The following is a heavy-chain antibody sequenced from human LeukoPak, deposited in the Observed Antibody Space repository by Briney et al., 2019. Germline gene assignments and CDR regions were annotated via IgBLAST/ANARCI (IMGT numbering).Heavy chain of an antibody. CDR1: GFTFSSYS. CDR2: ISSSSSYI. CDR3: ARSRHYYGSGSYYYYGMDV. Sequence: GGSLRLSCAASGFTFSSYSMNWVRQAPGEGLEWVSSISSSSSYIYYADSVKGRFTISRDNAKNSLYLQMNSLRAEDTAVYYCARSRHYYGSGSYYYYGMDVWGKGTTVTVSS. J-gene: IGHJ6*04. V-gene: IGHV3-21*01. D-gene: IGHD3-10*01.